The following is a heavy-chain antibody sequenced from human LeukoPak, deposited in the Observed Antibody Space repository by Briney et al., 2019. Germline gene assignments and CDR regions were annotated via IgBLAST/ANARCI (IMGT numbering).Heavy chain of an antibody. CDR1: GYSFTSYW. J-gene: IGHJ4*02. CDR3: ARAEQELVYGY. CDR2: IYPGDSDT. D-gene: IGHD6-13*01. V-gene: IGHV5-51*01. Sequence: GEPLKISCKASGYSFTSYWIGWARQMPGKGLEWVAIIYPGDSDTRYSPSFQGQVTISADKSISTAYLQWSSLKASDTAMYYCARAEQELVYGYWGQGTLVTVSS.